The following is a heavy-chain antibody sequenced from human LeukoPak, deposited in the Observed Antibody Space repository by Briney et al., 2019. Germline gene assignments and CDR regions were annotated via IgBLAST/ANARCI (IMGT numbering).Heavy chain of an antibody. CDR1: GGAFSGYY. J-gene: IGHJ6*02. V-gene: IGHV4-34*01. CDR3: ARNRRQQLVLGYYYYYGMDV. CDR2: INHRGST. Sequence: PSETLSLTCAVYGGAFSGYYWTWIRQPPGKGLEWIGEINHRGSTNYNPSLKSRVTISVDTSKNQFSLKLSSVTAADTAVYYCARNRRQQLVLGYYYYYGMDVWGQGTTVAVSS. D-gene: IGHD6-13*01.